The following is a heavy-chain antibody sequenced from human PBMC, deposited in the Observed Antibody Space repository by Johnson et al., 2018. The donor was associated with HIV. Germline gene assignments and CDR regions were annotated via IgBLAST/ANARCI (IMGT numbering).Heavy chain of an antibody. CDR1: GFAFSNAW. CDR3: ARGMYYNFWSGYGIRWDAFDI. CDR2: IKSKTDGGTT. J-gene: IGHJ3*02. V-gene: IGHV3-15*01. D-gene: IGHD3-3*01. Sequence: VQLVESGGDLVKPGGSLRLSCAASGFAFSNAWMSWVRQAPGKGLEWVGRIKSKTDGGTTDYAAPVKGRFTLSRDDSKNMLHLQMNSLRAEDTAVYYCARGMYYNFWSGYGIRWDAFDIWGQGTMVTVSS.